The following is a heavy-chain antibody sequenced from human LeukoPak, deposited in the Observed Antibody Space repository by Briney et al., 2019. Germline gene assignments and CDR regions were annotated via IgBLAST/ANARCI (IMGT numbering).Heavy chain of an antibody. CDR3: ARVYELREEDYYYYYMDV. J-gene: IGHJ6*03. CDR1: GFTFYTYS. Sequence: PGGSLRLSCAASGFTFYTYSMNWVRQAPGKGLEWVSSISSSSTFIHYADSLKGRFTISRDNAKNSLYLQMNSLRAEDTALYYCARVYELREEDYYYYYMDVWGKGTTVTVSS. CDR2: ISSSSTFI. D-gene: IGHD5/OR15-5a*01. V-gene: IGHV3-21*04.